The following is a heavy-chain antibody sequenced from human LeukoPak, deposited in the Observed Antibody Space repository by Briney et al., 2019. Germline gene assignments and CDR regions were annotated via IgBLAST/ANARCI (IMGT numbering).Heavy chain of an antibody. D-gene: IGHD6-13*01. Sequence: PGGSLRLSCAASGFTFSSYAMSWVRQAPGKGLKWVSAISGSGGSTYYADSVKGRFTISRDNSKNTLYLQMNSLRAEDTAVYYCAKDFPDSSSWYRDGTEFDYWGQGTLVTVSS. CDR3: AKDFPDSSSWYRDGTEFDY. V-gene: IGHV3-23*01. J-gene: IGHJ4*02. CDR2: ISGSGGST. CDR1: GFTFSSYA.